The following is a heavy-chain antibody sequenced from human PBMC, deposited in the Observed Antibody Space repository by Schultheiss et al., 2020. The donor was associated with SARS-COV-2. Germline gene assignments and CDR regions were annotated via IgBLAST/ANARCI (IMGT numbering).Heavy chain of an antibody. V-gene: IGHV3-21*01. J-gene: IGHJ3*02. D-gene: IGHD6-13*01. CDR2: ISSSSSYI. Sequence: GGSLRLSCAASGFTFSSYSMNWVRQAPGKGLEWVSSISSSSSYIYYADSVKGRFTISRDNAKNLLYLQMNSLRAEDTTVYYCARDLPLDITAAGALRGRIRYDAFDIWGQGTMVTVSS. CDR1: GFTFSSYS. CDR3: ARDLPLDITAAGALRGRIRYDAFDI.